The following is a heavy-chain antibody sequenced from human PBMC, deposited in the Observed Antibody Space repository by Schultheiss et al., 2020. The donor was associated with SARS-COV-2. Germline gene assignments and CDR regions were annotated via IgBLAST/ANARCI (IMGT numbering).Heavy chain of an antibody. Sequence: SETLSLTCSVSGSSITGFFWTWIRQPPGKGLEQVGNIYYTGITKYNPSLKSRVTISVDTSKNQFSLKLSSVTAADTAVYYCARGPYDYIWGSYQPPHYYGMDVWGQGTTVTVSS. CDR3: ARGPYDYIWGSYQPPHYYGMDV. J-gene: IGHJ6*02. CDR2: IYYTGIT. CDR1: GSSITGFF. V-gene: IGHV4-59*08. D-gene: IGHD3-16*01.